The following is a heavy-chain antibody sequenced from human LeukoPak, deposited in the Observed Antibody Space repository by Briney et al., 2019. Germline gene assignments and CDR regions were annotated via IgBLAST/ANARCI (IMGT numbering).Heavy chain of an antibody. D-gene: IGHD5-12*01. V-gene: IGHV4-59*01. Sequence: SETLSLTCTVSGGSISSYYRSWIRQPPGKGLEWIGYIYYSGSTNYNPSLKSRVTISVDTSKNQFSLKLSSVTAADTAVYYCARGATIWFDPWGQGTLVTVSS. CDR1: GGSISSYY. J-gene: IGHJ5*02. CDR2: IYYSGST. CDR3: ARGATIWFDP.